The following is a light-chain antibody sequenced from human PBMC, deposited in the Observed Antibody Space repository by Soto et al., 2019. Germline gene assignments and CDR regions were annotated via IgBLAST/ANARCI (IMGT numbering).Light chain of an antibody. CDR2: LNSDGSH. CDR3: QTWGTGIQV. J-gene: IGLJ3*02. CDR1: SGHSSYA. Sequence: QPVLTQSPSASASLGASVKLTCTLSSGHSSYAIAWHQQQPEKGPRYLMKLNSDGSHSKGDGIPDRFSGSSSGAERYLTISCLQSEDGADYYCQTWGTGIQVFGGGTKVTVL. V-gene: IGLV4-69*01.